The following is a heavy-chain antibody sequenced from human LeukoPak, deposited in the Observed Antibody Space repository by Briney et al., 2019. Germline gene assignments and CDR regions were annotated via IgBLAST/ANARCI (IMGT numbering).Heavy chain of an antibody. Sequence: SVKVSCKASGGTFSSYAISWVRQAPGQGLEWMGRIIPILGIANYAQKFQARVTITADKSTSTAYMELSSLRSEDTAVYYCARDRPDQLRYFDTFDYWGQGTLVTVSS. J-gene: IGHJ4*02. V-gene: IGHV1-69*04. CDR1: GGTFSSYA. CDR3: ARDRPDQLRYFDTFDY. D-gene: IGHD3-9*01. CDR2: IIPILGIA.